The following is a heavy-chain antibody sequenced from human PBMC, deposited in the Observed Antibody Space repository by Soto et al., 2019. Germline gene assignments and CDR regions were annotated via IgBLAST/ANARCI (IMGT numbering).Heavy chain of an antibody. D-gene: IGHD6-19*01. J-gene: IGHJ4*02. CDR3: ARGVDSSGRAHFDY. V-gene: IGHV4-34*01. Sequence: SETLSLTCAVYGGSFSGYYWSWIRQPPGKGLEWIGEINHSGSTNYNPSLKSRVTISVDTSKNQFSLKLSSVTAADTAVYYCARGVDSSGRAHFDYWGQGTLVTVSS. CDR2: INHSGST. CDR1: GGSFSGYY.